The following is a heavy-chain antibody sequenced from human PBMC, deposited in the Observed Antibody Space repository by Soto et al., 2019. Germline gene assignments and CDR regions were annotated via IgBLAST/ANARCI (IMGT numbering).Heavy chain of an antibody. CDR2: INPSGGST. CDR1: GYTFTSYY. CDR3: ARERRPQLYSGYDKTFDY. Sequence: ASVKVSCKASGYTFTSYYMHWVPQAPGQGLEWMGIINPSGGSTSYAQKFQGRVTMTRDTSTSTVYMELSSLRSEDTAVYYCARERRPQLYSGYDKTFDYWGQGTLVTVSS. D-gene: IGHD5-12*01. V-gene: IGHV1-46*03. J-gene: IGHJ4*02.